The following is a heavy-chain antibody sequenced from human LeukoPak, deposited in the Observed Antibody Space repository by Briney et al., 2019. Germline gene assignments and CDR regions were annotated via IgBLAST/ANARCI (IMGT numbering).Heavy chain of an antibody. Sequence: GASVKVSCKASGYTFTSYAMNWVRQAPGQGLEWMGWINTNTGNPTYAQGFTGRFVFSLDTSVSTAYLQISSLKAEDTAVYYCARVPNDYGDEGGAFDIWGQGTMVTVSS. CDR1: GYTFTSYA. CDR2: INTNTGNP. CDR3: ARVPNDYGDEGGAFDI. V-gene: IGHV7-4-1*02. D-gene: IGHD4-17*01. J-gene: IGHJ3*02.